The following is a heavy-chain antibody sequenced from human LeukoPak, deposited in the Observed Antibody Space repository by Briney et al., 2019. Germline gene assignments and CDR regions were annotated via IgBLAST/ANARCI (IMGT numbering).Heavy chain of an antibody. CDR2: IYYSGGT. CDR3: ASSYYYDSSGYYYFDY. CDR1: GGSISSSSYY. V-gene: IGHV4-39*01. J-gene: IGHJ4*02. Sequence: PSETLSLTCTVSGGSISSSSYYWGWIRQPPGKGLEWIGSIYYSGGTYYNPSLKSRVTISVDTSKNQFSLKLSSVTAADTAVYYCASSYYYDSSGYYYFDYWGQGTLVTVSS. D-gene: IGHD3-22*01.